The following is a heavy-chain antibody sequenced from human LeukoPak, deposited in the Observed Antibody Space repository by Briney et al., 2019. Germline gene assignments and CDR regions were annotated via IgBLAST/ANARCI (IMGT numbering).Heavy chain of an antibody. D-gene: IGHD5-18*01. V-gene: IGHV4-4*07. Sequence: PSETLSLTCTVSGGSISSYYWSWIRQPAGKGLEWIGRIYTSGSTNYNPSLKSRVTMSVDTSKNQFSLKLSSVTAADTAVYYCATSRGGQLWLDPGFDYWGQGTLVTVSS. J-gene: IGHJ4*02. CDR1: GGSISSYY. CDR2: IYTSGST. CDR3: ATSRGGQLWLDPGFDY.